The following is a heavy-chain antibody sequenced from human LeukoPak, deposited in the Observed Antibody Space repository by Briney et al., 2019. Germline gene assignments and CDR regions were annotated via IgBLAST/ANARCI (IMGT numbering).Heavy chain of an antibody. J-gene: IGHJ4*02. CDR1: GFTFSSYA. CDR2: MSHDGSDK. V-gene: IGHV3-30*18. D-gene: IGHD6-19*01. CDR3: AKLDSSGWSRPFDY. Sequence: GGSLRLSCAASGFTFSSYAMHWVRQAPGKGLEWVAVMSHDGSDKYYGDSVKGRFTISRDNSKNTLYLQMNSLRAEDTAVYYCAKLDSSGWSRPFDYWGQGTLVTVSS.